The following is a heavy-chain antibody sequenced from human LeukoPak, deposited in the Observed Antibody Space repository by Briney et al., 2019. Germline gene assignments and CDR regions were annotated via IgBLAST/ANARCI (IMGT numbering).Heavy chain of an antibody. CDR1: GFTFSSYG. V-gene: IGHV3-33*06. Sequence: PGRSLRLSCAASGFTFSSYGMHWVRQAPGKWLERVPVIWYDGSYTYYAESVKGRFTISRDNSRNTLYLQMSSLRSEDTAVYYCAKPTSGDGSFLIDYWGQGTLVTVSS. J-gene: IGHJ4*02. CDR3: AKPTSGDGSFLIDY. CDR2: IWYDGSYT. D-gene: IGHD1-26*01.